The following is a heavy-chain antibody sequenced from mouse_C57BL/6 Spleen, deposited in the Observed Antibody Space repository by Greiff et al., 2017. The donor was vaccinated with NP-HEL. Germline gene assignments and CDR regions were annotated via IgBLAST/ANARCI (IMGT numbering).Heavy chain of an antibody. D-gene: IGHD3-2*02. CDR2: IDPSDSYT. CDR1: GYTFTSYW. CDR3: ATNRSGYWFAY. V-gene: IGHV1-59*01. J-gene: IGHJ3*01. Sequence: QVQLQQPGAELVRPGTSVKLSCKASGYTFTSYWMHWVKQRPGQGLEWIGVIDPSDSYTNYNQKFKGKATLTVDTSSSTAYMQLSSLTSEDSAVYSCATNRSGYWFAYWGQGTLVTVSA.